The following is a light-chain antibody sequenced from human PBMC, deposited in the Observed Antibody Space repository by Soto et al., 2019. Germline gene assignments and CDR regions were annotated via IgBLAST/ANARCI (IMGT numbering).Light chain of an antibody. V-gene: IGLV1-44*01. Sequence: QPVLTQPPSASGTPGQRVTISCSGSSSNIGSNTVNWYQQLPGTAPKLLIYNNNQRPSGVPDRFSGSKSGTSASLAISGLQSEDEADDYCAAWDDSLNGLVFGTGTKVTVL. CDR2: NNN. J-gene: IGLJ1*01. CDR1: SSNIGSNT. CDR3: AAWDDSLNGLV.